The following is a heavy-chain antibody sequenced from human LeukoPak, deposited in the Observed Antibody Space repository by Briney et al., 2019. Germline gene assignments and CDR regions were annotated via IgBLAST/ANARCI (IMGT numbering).Heavy chain of an antibody. D-gene: IGHD3-3*02. CDR1: GGSFSGYY. J-gene: IGHJ4*02. V-gene: IGHV4-34*01. Sequence: SETLSLTCAAYGGSFSGYYWSWIRQPPGKGLEWIGEINHSGSTNYNPSLKSRVTISVDTSKNQFSLKLSSVTAADTAVYYCAALEFNAFDYWGQGTLVTVSS. CDR3: AALEFNAFDY. CDR2: INHSGST.